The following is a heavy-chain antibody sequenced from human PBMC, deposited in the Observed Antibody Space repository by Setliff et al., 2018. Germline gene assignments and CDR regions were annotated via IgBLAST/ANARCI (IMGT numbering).Heavy chain of an antibody. D-gene: IGHD3-10*01. V-gene: IGHV4-34*01. CDR2: VHHSGSL. Sequence: SETLSLTCSVYGESFSNNYWSWIRQSPGKGLEWVGGVHHSGSLYYNPSLKSRVSISLDTSKKQFTLKLSSVTAADTAVYYCARASYGWGSHYKIKWFDPWGQGTLVTVSS. CDR1: GESFSNNY. CDR3: ARASYGWGSHYKIKWFDP. J-gene: IGHJ5*02.